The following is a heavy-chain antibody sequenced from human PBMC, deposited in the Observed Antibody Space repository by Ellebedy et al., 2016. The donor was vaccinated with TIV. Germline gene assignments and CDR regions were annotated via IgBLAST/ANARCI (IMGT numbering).Heavy chain of an antibody. CDR1: GYTFTTFD. J-gene: IGHJ6*02. V-gene: IGHV1-69*13. Sequence: AASVKVSCKASGYTFTTFDINWVRQAPGQGLEWMGGIIPIFGTANYAQKFQGRVTITADESTSTAYMELSSLRSEDTAVYYCASGRTTISTWHYYGLDVWGQGTTVTVSS. CDR2: IIPIFGTA. D-gene: IGHD4-11*01. CDR3: ASGRTTISTWHYYGLDV.